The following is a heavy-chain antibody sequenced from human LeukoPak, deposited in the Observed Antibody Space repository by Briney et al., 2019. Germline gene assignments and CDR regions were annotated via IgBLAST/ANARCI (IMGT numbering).Heavy chain of an antibody. V-gene: IGHV5-51*01. Sequence: GESLKISCEGSGYSFSSYWISWVRQTPGKGLEWMGIVYPGDSNIRYSPSFQGQVTISADKSINTAYLQWSSLKASDTAMYYCGRQMAVAGKPFDSWGQGTLVTVSS. D-gene: IGHD6-19*01. CDR2: VYPGDSNI. J-gene: IGHJ5*01. CDR3: GRQMAVAGKPFDS. CDR1: GYSFSSYW.